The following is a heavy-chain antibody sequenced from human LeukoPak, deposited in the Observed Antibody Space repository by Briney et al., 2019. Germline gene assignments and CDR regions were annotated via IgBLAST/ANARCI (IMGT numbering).Heavy chain of an antibody. CDR3: AKALHKYSGYDGAYFDY. CDR1: GFTFSSYG. CDR2: IRYDGSNK. D-gene: IGHD5-12*01. V-gene: IGHV3-30*02. J-gene: IGHJ4*02. Sequence: GGSLRLSCAASGFTFSSYGMHWVRQAPGKGLEGVAFIRYDGSNKYYADSVKGRFTISRDNSKNTLYLQMNSLRAEDTAVYYCAKALHKYSGYDGAYFDYWGQGTLVTVSS.